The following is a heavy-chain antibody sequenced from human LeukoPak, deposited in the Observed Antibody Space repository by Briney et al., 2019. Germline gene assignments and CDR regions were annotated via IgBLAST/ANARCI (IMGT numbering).Heavy chain of an antibody. V-gene: IGHV3-23*01. D-gene: IGHD3-10*01. J-gene: IGHJ6*03. CDR1: GFSFNSFG. CDR2: IHSRGDNT. Sequence: GGSLTLSCAPSGFSFNSFGMSWVRQTPGKGLEWVSSIHSRGDNTHYADSLEGRFTISRDTWKNTVYLQMNRLRVEDTATYYCARQILRGSYFYYLDVWGTGTPVTVS. CDR3: ARQILRGSYFYYLDV.